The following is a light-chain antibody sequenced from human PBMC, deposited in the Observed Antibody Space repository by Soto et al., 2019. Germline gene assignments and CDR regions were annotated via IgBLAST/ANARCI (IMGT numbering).Light chain of an antibody. J-gene: IGLJ2*01. CDR3: ATWDSSLIAGV. CDR1: NSNIGNNY. V-gene: IGLV1-51*01. CDR2: DNN. Sequence: QSVLTQPPSVSAAPGQKVTISCSGSNSNIGNNYVSWYQHLPGTAPKLLIYDNNKRPSGIPDRFSGTKSDTSATLGITGLQTGDEADYYCATWDSSLIAGVFGGGTKLTV.